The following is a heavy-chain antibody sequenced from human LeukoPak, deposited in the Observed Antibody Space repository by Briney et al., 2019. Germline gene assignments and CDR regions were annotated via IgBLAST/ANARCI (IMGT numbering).Heavy chain of an antibody. V-gene: IGHV3-33*08. D-gene: IGHD4-11*01. CDR2: IWSDGTNQ. CDR3: ARDAQRGFDYSNSLRY. CDR1: QFTFSHYG. J-gene: IGHJ4*02. Sequence: GGSLTLSCVASQFTFSHYGMHWVRQAPGRGLEWVAVIWSDGTNQYYADPVKGRFTISRDDSQKTVYLQMNGLRVEDTAVYFCARDAQRGFDYSNSLRYWGQGTLVTVSS.